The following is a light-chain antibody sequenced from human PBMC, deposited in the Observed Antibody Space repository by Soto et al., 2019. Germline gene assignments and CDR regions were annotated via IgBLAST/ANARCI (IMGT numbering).Light chain of an antibody. CDR2: AAS. CDR3: QKYYDWPIT. J-gene: IGKJ5*01. Sequence: EIVLTQSPATLSVSPVERATLFCSASQGISSLLAWYQQKPGQAPRLLIYAASTRAAGIPARFSGSGSGTDFTLTISSLQSEDFAIYYCQKYYDWPITFGQGTRLEIK. V-gene: IGKV3-15*01. CDR1: QGISSL.